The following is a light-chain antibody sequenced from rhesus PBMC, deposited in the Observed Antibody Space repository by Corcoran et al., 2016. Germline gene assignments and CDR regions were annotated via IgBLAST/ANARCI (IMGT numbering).Light chain of an antibody. J-gene: IGKJ4*01. V-gene: IGKV3-17*03. Sequence: EIVMTQSPATLSLSPGERATLSCRASQSVSSRLAWYQQKPGQVPRLLSYDASRRAPGLPDRFSGSGSGTEFTLPISSLEPEDVGVYYCQQDYSWPLAFGGGTKVEIK. CDR1: QSVSSR. CDR2: DAS. CDR3: QQDYSWPLA.